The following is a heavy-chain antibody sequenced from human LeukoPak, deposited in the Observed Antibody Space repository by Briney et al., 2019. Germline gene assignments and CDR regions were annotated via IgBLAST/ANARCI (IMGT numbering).Heavy chain of an antibody. D-gene: IGHD3-3*01. Sequence: TSETLSLTCAVSGASFSSYSWNWIRQLPGAGLEWIAEINFTGNTETGTTSYSPFLKSRVTISADTSTNQLSLHLRSATVADTGVYFCARAFSGFWEFDFWGQGTLVTVSS. CDR1: GASFSSYS. CDR2: INFTGNTETGTT. CDR3: ARAFSGFWEFDF. V-gene: IGHV4-34*01. J-gene: IGHJ4*02.